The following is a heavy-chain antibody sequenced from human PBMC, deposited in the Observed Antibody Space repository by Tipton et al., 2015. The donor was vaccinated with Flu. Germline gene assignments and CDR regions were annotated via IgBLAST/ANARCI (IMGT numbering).Heavy chain of an antibody. Sequence: TLSLTCTVSGGSISSYYWSWIRQPPGKGLEWIGHIYYSGSTNYSPSLKSRVTMSIDTSKNQFSLKLTSVTAADTAVYYCARGSGSGTFVIFEYWGQGMLVTVSS. CDR3: ARGSGSGTFVIFEY. J-gene: IGHJ4*02. D-gene: IGHD3-10*01. CDR1: GGSISSYY. CDR2: IYYSGST. V-gene: IGHV4-59*08.